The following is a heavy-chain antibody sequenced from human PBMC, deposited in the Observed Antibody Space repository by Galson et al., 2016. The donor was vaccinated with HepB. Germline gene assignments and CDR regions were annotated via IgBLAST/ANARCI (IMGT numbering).Heavy chain of an antibody. V-gene: IGHV3-21*01. D-gene: IGHD2-2*01. CDR2: ISSSSSYI. Sequence: SLRLSCAGSGFTFSNHWMHWVRQAPGKGLEWVSSISSSSSYIYYADSVKGRFTISRDNAKNSLYLQMNSLRVEDTAIYYCARGLYAAILDVWGQGTTVTVSS. J-gene: IGHJ6*02. CDR1: GFTFSNHW. CDR3: ARGLYAAILDV.